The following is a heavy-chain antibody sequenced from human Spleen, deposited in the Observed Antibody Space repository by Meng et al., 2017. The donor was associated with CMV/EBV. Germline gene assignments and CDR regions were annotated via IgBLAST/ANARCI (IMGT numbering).Heavy chain of an antibody. CDR2: IIPIFGTA. D-gene: IGHD1-7*01. J-gene: IGHJ6*02. CDR3: ARHKLELQDYYYYYGMDV. V-gene: IGHV1-69*05. Sequence: SVKVSCKASGGTFSSYAISWVRQAPGQGLEWMGGIIPIFGTANYAQKFQGRVTITTDESTSTAYMELSSLRSEDTAVYYCARHKLELQDYYYYYGMDVWGQGTTVTVSS. CDR1: GGTFSSYA.